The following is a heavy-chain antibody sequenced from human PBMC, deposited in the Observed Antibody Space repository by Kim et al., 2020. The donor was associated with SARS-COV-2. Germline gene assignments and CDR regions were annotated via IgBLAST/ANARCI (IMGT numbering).Heavy chain of an antibody. CDR3: ARGWTNFDY. Sequence: WYKDYAVAVKSRITITPDTSKNQFSLQFNSVTPEETAVYYCARGWTNFDYWGQGTLVTVSS. V-gene: IGHV6-1*01. CDR2: WYK. J-gene: IGHJ4*02. D-gene: IGHD1-1*01.